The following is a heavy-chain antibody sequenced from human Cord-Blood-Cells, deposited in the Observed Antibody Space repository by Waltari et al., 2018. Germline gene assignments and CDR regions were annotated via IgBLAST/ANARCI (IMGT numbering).Heavy chain of an antibody. CDR1: GASISSYY. J-gene: IGHJ3*02. Sequence: QVQLQESGPGLVKPSETLSLPCTVSGASISSYYWSWIRQPAGKGLEWIGRIYTSGSTNYNRSLKSRVSMSVDTSNNQFSLRLSSVTAADTAVYYCAGSSGWYAFDIWGQGTMVTVSS. D-gene: IGHD6-19*01. CDR2: IYTSGST. V-gene: IGHV4-4*07. CDR3: AGSSGWYAFDI.